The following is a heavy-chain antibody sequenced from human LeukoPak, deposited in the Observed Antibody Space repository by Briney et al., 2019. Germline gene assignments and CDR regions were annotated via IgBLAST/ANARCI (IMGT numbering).Heavy chain of an antibody. CDR2: ISYDGNNK. Sequence: GGSLRLSCAASGFAFSSYGIHWVRQAPGKGLEWAAVISYDGNNKYCADSVKGRFTISRDNSKNTLYLQLNSLRAEDTAVYYCAKDSDVGAAGYYFDYWGQGTLVTVSS. CDR1: GFAFSSYG. J-gene: IGHJ4*02. CDR3: AKDSDVGAAGYYFDY. V-gene: IGHV3-30*18. D-gene: IGHD1-26*01.